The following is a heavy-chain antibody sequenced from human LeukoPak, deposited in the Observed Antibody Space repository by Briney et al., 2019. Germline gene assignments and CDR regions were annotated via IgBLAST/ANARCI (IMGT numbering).Heavy chain of an antibody. Sequence: SETLSLTCAVSGGSISSSNWWSWVRPPPGKGLDWIGEIYHSGSTNYNPSLKSRVTISVDKSKNQFSLRLSSVTAADTAVYYCATYDYGASQFAYWGQGTLVTVSS. CDR2: IYHSGST. CDR1: GGSISSSNW. CDR3: ATYDYGASQFAY. D-gene: IGHD4-17*01. V-gene: IGHV4-4*02. J-gene: IGHJ4*02.